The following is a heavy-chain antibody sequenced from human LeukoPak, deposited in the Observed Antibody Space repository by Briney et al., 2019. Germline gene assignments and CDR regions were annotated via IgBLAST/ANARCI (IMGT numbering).Heavy chain of an antibody. CDR1: GGSIYSGSYY. Sequence: SETLSLTCTVSGGSIYSGSYYWSWIRQPAGKGLEWIGRVYTSGSTNYNPSLKSRVTISVDTSKNQFSLKLSSVTAADTAVYYCAKSRSGSANWALQIFDNWGQGALVTVSS. CDR2: VYTSGST. V-gene: IGHV4-61*02. D-gene: IGHD1-1*01. CDR3: AKSRSGSANWALQIFDN. J-gene: IGHJ4*02.